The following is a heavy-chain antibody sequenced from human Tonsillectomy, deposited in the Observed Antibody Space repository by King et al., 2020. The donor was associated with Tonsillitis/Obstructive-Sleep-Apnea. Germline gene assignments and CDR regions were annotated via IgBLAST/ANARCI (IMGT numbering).Heavy chain of an antibody. J-gene: IGHJ6*03. CDR3: AREGPVVRSATTTRDYYYYMDV. CDR2: IGPAGDT. V-gene: IGHV3-13*01. CDR1: GFSFSSYD. Sequence: VQLVESGGGLVQPGGSLRLSCAASGFSFSSYDMHWVRQAPGKGLEWVSAIGPAGDTYYAGSVKGRFTVSRENAKNSLYLQMNSLRAGDSAGYYCAREGPVVRSATTTRDYYYYMDVWGKGTTVTVSS. D-gene: IGHD2-2*01.